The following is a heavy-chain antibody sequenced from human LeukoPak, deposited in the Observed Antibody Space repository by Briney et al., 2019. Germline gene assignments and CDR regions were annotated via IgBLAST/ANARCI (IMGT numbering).Heavy chain of an antibody. V-gene: IGHV4-39*07. J-gene: IGHJ5*02. CDR3: AREEWFDP. Sequence: SKTLSLTCTVSGGSISSSSYYWGWIRQPPGKGLEWIGSIYYSGSTYYNPSLKSRVTISVDTSKNQFSLKLSSVTAADTAVYYCAREEWFDPWGQGTLVTVSS. CDR1: GGSISSSSYY. CDR2: IYYSGST.